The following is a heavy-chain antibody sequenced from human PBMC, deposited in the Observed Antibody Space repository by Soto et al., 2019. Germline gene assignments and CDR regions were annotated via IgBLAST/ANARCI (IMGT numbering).Heavy chain of an antibody. D-gene: IGHD4-17*01. CDR2: IYYSVST. Sequence: QVQLQESGPGLVKPSQTLSLTCTVSGVSISSYYWSWIRQPPGKGLEWIGYIYYSVSTNYNPSLKGRVHMSVDTSKNQFSRKLTSVTAADTAVYYCARHAGTDYDDLFDYWGQGTLVTVSS. J-gene: IGHJ4*02. V-gene: IGHV4-59*08. CDR3: ARHAGTDYDDLFDY. CDR1: GVSISSYY.